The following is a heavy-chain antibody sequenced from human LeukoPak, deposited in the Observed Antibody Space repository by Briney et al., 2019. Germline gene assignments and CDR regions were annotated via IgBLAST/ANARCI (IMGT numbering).Heavy chain of an antibody. CDR1: GYSISSGHY. J-gene: IGHJ4*02. CDR3: TSGYFVHTFDF. Sequence: SETLSLTCTVSGYSISSGHYWGWIRQPPGKGLEWIGSIYFSGNTYYNPSLKTRVTISIDTSKNQFSLKLTSVTAADTAIFYCTSGYFVHTFDFWGQGTLGTVSS. V-gene: IGHV4-38-2*02. D-gene: IGHD2-2*03. CDR2: IYFSGNT.